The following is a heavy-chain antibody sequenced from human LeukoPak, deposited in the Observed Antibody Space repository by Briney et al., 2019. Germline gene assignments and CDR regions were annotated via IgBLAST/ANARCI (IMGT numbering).Heavy chain of an antibody. Sequence: PSETLSLTCTVSGGSISSYYWSWIRQPPGKGLEWIGYIYYSGSTNYNPSLKSRVTISVDTSKNQFSLKLSSVTAADTAVYYCARSGWLLATPYYTDVWGKGTTVTVSS. CDR1: GGSISSYY. J-gene: IGHJ6*03. D-gene: IGHD3-22*01. V-gene: IGHV4-59*01. CDR3: ARSGWLLATPYYTDV. CDR2: IYYSGST.